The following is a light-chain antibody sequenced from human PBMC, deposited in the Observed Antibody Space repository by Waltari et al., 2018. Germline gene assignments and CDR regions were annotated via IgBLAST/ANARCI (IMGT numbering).Light chain of an antibody. CDR3: QNHERLPAV. V-gene: IGKV3-20*01. CDR2: GAS. Sequence: EIVLTQSPGTLSLSPGERATLSCRASQSIGRYLVWYQQKPGQAPRLLIYGASSRAAGIPDRFSGSGSGTDFSLTSSRREPEDFAVYYCQNHERLPAVFGQGTKVEIK. J-gene: IGKJ1*01. CDR1: QSIGRY.